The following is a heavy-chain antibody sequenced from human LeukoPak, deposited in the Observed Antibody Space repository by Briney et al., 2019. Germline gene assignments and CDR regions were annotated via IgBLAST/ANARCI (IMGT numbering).Heavy chain of an antibody. CDR1: GFTFSSYW. CDR2: INGDGRNI. V-gene: IGHV3-74*01. Sequence: GGSLRLSCVASGFTFSSYWMHWVRQDPRKGLVWVSRINGDGRNINYADSVRGRFTISRDNAKNTLYLQMNSLRAEDTAVYYCARDSGTSEYYFDYWGQGTLVTVSS. D-gene: IGHD1-26*01. J-gene: IGHJ4*02. CDR3: ARDSGTSEYYFDY.